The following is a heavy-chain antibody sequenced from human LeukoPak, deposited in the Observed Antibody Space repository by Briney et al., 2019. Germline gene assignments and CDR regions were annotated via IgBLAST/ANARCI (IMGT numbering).Heavy chain of an antibody. V-gene: IGHV4-34*01. J-gene: IGHJ4*02. CDR1: GGSFSGYY. CDR2: INHSGST. D-gene: IGHD3-10*01. Sequence: SETLSLTCAVYGGSFSGYYWSWIRPPPGKGLEWIREINHSGSTNYNPSLKSRVTISVDTSKNQFSLKLSSVTAADTAVYYCARGGPYYYGSGSYSDYWGQGTLVTVSS. CDR3: ARGGPYYYGSGSYSDY.